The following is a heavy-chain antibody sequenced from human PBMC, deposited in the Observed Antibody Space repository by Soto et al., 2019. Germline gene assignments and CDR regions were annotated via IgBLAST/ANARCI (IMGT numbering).Heavy chain of an antibody. Sequence: ASVKVSCKASGYTFTNYPMHWVRQAPGQRPEWMGWINTGTGFTKYSQKFQGRVTITRDTPATTAYMDLNSLRSEDTALYYCAISSVVASTDNLFGPCGQGSPVTVYS. CDR1: GYTFTNYP. D-gene: IGHD2-15*01. CDR3: AISSVVASTDNLFGP. J-gene: IGHJ5*02. CDR2: INTGTGFT. V-gene: IGHV1-3*04.